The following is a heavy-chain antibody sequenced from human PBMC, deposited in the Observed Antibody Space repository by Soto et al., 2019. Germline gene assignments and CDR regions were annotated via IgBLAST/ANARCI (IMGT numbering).Heavy chain of an antibody. CDR2: ISAYNGNT. Sequence: ASVKVSCKASGYTFTSYGISWVRQAPGQGLEWMGWISAYNGNTNYAQKLQGRVTMTTDTSTSTAYMELRSLRSDDTAVYYCARGGLRYFDWSTDVFDIWGQGTMVTVSS. CDR1: GYTFTSYG. D-gene: IGHD3-9*01. J-gene: IGHJ3*02. V-gene: IGHV1-18*01. CDR3: ARGGLRYFDWSTDVFDI.